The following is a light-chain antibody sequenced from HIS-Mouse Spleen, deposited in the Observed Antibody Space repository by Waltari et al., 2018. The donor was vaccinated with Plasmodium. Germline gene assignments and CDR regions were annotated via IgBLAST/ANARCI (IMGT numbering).Light chain of an antibody. CDR1: NIGSKS. Sequence: SYVLTQPPSVSVAPGQTARITCGGNNIGSKSVHLYQQKPGQAPVLVVYDDSDRPPGIPERFSGSNSGNTATLTISRVEAGDEADYYCQVWDSSSDHPVFGGGTKLTVL. J-gene: IGLJ2*01. CDR3: QVWDSSSDHPV. CDR2: DDS. V-gene: IGLV3-21*02.